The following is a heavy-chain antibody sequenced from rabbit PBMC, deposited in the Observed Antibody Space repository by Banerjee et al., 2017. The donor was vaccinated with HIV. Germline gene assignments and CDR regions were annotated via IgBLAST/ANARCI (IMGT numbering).Heavy chain of an antibody. CDR3: ARDPYGGYGYVLDL. CDR2: IYTSGRGNT. Sequence: QEQLVESGGGLVQPEGSLTLTCTASGFSFSSSYYMCWVRQAPGKGLEWIGCIYTSGRGNTYYASWAKGRFTITKASSTTVTLQMTSLTAADTATYFCARDPYGGYGYVLDLWGPGTLVTVS. J-gene: IGHJ4*01. V-gene: IGHV1S45*01. CDR1: GFSFSSSYY. D-gene: IGHD6-1*01.